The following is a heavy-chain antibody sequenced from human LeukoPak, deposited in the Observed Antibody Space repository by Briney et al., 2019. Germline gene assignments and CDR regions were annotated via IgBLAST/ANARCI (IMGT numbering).Heavy chain of an antibody. CDR1: GGSISSYY. Sequence: SETLSLTCTVSGGSISSYYWSWIRQPPGKGLEWIGYIYYSGSTNYNPSLKSRVTISVDTSKNQFSLKLSSVTAADTAVYYCASSYYDSSGYMVDYWGQGTLVTVSS. CDR3: ASSYYDSSGYMVDY. J-gene: IGHJ4*02. V-gene: IGHV4-59*01. D-gene: IGHD3-22*01. CDR2: IYYSGST.